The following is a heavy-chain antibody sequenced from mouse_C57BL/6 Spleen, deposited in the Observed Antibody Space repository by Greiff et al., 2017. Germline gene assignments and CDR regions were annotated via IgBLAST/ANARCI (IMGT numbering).Heavy chain of an antibody. CDR3: ARGYYGSSYAMDY. J-gene: IGHJ4*01. CDR2: INPSSGYT. D-gene: IGHD1-1*01. CDR1: GYTFTSYT. Sequence: VQRVESGAELARPGASVKMSCKASGYTFTSYTMHWVKQRPGQGLEWIGYINPSSGYTKYNQKFKDKATLTADKSSSTAYMQLSSLTSEDSAVYYCARGYYGSSYAMDYWGQGTSVTVSS. V-gene: IGHV1-4*01.